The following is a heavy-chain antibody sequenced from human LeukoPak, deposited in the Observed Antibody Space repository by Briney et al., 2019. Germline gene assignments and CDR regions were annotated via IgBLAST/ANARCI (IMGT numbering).Heavy chain of an antibody. Sequence: GGSLRLSCAASGFTFSSYSMNWVREAPGKGLEWVSSISSSSSYIYYADSVKGRFTISRENAKNSLYLQMNSLRAEDKAVYYCARESGGGVLGYFDLWGRGTLVSVSS. J-gene: IGHJ2*01. CDR2: ISSSSSYI. CDR3: ARESGGGVLGYFDL. CDR1: GFTFSSYS. V-gene: IGHV3-21*01. D-gene: IGHD3-10*01.